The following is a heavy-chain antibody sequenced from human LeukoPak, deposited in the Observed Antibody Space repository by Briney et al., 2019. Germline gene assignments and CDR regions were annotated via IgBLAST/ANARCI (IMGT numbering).Heavy chain of an antibody. J-gene: IGHJ6*03. CDR2: INSSGSTI. V-gene: IGHV3-48*03. CDR1: GFTFSSYE. CDR3: ARRGGHYGSGRYHLYYYYYYMDV. D-gene: IGHD3-10*01. Sequence: PRGSLRLSCAASGFTFSSYEMSWVRQAPGKGLEWVSYINSSGSTIYYADSMKGRFTISRDKAKNSLYLQMNSLGAADTAVYYCARRGGHYGSGRYHLYYYYYYMDVWGEGTTVTVSS.